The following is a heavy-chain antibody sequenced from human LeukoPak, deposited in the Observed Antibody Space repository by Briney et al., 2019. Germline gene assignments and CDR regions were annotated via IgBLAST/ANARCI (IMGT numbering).Heavy chain of an antibody. Sequence: GGSLRLSCAASGFTFSNYAMNWVRQAPGKGLEWVSSINWDGITTAYADSVKGRFTISRDNAKNSLYLQMNSVRAEDTALYYCARGGRDSNWFDSWGQGTLVTVSS. D-gene: IGHD1-26*01. CDR3: ARGGRDSNWFDS. CDR2: INWDGITT. V-gene: IGHV3-20*04. J-gene: IGHJ5*01. CDR1: GFTFSNYA.